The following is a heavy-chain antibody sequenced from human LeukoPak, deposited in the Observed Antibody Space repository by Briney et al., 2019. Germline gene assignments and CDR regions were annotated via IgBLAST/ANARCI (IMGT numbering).Heavy chain of an antibody. Sequence: GGSLRLSCAASGFTFSSYGMHWVRQAPGKGLEWVAFIRYDGSNKYYADSVKGRFTISRDNSKNTLYPQMNSLRAEDTAVYYCARVLRYFDWAFDIWGQGTMVTVSS. J-gene: IGHJ3*02. V-gene: IGHV3-30*02. CDR3: ARVLRYFDWAFDI. CDR1: GFTFSSYG. CDR2: IRYDGSNK. D-gene: IGHD3-9*01.